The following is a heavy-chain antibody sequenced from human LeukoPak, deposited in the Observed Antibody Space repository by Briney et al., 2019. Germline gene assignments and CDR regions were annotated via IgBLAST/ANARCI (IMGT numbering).Heavy chain of an antibody. D-gene: IGHD2-15*01. CDR1: GYRFTSDW. Sequence: GESLKISCKGFGYRFTSDWIGWVRQMPGKGLEWMGIIYPGDSDTRYSPSFQGQVTISADKSVNTAYLQWSSLKASDTAMYYCARLSGRVVCSAGSCYIDSWGQGTLVTVSS. CDR2: IYPGDSDT. CDR3: ARLSGRVVCSAGSCYIDS. J-gene: IGHJ4*02. V-gene: IGHV5-51*01.